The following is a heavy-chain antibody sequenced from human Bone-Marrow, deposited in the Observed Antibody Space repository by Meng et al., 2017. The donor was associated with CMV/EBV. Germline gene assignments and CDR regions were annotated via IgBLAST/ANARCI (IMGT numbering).Heavy chain of an antibody. CDR3: ARDLQYQLLYQNYYYYGMDV. J-gene: IGHJ6*02. Sequence: GSLRLSCTVSGGSISSSSYYWGWIRQPPGKGLEWIGSIYYSGSTYYIPSLKSRVTISVDTSKNQFSLKLSSVTAADTAVYYCARDLQYQLLYQNYYYYGMDVWGQGTTVTVSS. V-gene: IGHV4-39*07. CDR1: GGSISSSSYY. D-gene: IGHD2-2*02. CDR2: IYYSGST.